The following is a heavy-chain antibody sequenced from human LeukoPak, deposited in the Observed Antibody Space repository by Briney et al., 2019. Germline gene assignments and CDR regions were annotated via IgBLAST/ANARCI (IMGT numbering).Heavy chain of an antibody. CDR1: GGSISSGDYY. Sequence: PSETLSLTCTVSGGSISSGDYYWSWIRQPPGKGPEWIGYIYYSGSTYYNPSLKSRVTISVDTSKNQFSLKLSSVTAADTAVYYCARYYGSLNWFDPWGQGTLVTVSS. CDR3: ARYYGSLNWFDP. J-gene: IGHJ5*02. CDR2: IYYSGST. D-gene: IGHD3-10*01. V-gene: IGHV4-30-4*01.